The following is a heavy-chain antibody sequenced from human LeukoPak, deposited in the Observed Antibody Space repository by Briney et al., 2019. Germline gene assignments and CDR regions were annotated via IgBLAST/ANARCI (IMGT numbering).Heavy chain of an antibody. V-gene: IGHV3-23*01. J-gene: IGHJ4*02. CDR1: GFSFSRYN. CDR3: ATLITMIVVVDY. Sequence: GGSLRLSCAASGFSFSRYNMNWVRQAPGKGLEWVSAISGSGGSTYYADSVKGRFTISRDNSKNTLYLQMNSLRAEDTAVYYCATLITMIVVVDYWGQGTLVTVSS. CDR2: ISGSGGST. D-gene: IGHD3-22*01.